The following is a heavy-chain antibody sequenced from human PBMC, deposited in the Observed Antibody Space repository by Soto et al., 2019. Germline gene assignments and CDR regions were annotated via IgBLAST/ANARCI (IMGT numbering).Heavy chain of an antibody. CDR3: ARAPITMVRFDY. Sequence: PSETLSLTCTVSGGSISSGGYYWSWIRQHPWKGLEWIGYIYYSGSTYYNPSLKSRVTISVDTSKNQFSLKLSSVTAADTAVYYCARAPITMVRFDYWGQGTLVTVAS. V-gene: IGHV4-31*03. J-gene: IGHJ4*02. D-gene: IGHD3-10*01. CDR2: IYYSGST. CDR1: GGSISSGGYY.